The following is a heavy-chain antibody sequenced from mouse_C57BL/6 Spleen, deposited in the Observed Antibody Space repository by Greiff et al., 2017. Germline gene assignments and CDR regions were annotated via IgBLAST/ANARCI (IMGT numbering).Heavy chain of an antibody. CDR3: ARGDGDY. D-gene: IGHD3-3*01. CDR1: GYTFTSYW. Sequence: QVQLKQPGAELVKPGASVKLSCKASGYTFTSYWMQWVKQRPGQGLEWIGEIDPSDSYTNYNQKFKGKATLTVDTSSSTAYMQLSSLTSEDSAVYYCARGDGDYWGQGTTLTVSS. V-gene: IGHV1-50*01. J-gene: IGHJ2*01. CDR2: IDPSDSYT.